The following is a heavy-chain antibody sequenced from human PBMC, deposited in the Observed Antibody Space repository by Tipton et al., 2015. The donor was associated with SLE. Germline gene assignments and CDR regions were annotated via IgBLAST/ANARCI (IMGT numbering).Heavy chain of an antibody. V-gene: IGHV4-4*08. CDR1: GGSISSYY. CDR2: IYTSGST. D-gene: IGHD6-13*01. Sequence: TLSLTCTVSGGSISSYYWSWIRQPPGKGLEWIGYIYTSGSTNYNPPLKSRVTISVDTSKNQFSLKLSSVTAADTAVYYCARAGIAAAYGMDVWGQGTTVTVSS. CDR3: ARAGIAAAYGMDV. J-gene: IGHJ6*02.